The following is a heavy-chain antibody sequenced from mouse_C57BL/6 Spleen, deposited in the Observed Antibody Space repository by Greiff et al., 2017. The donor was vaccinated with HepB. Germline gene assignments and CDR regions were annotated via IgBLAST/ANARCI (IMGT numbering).Heavy chain of an antibody. D-gene: IGHD2-4*01. CDR2: IHPNSGST. Sequence: VQLQQPGAELVKPGASVKLSCKASGYTFTSYWMHWVKQRPGQGLEWIGMIHPNSGSTNYNEKFKSKATLTVDKSSSTAYMQLSSLTSEDSAVYYCARSIYYDYDGGDYYAMDYWGQGTSVTVSS. CDR1: GYTFTSYW. J-gene: IGHJ4*01. V-gene: IGHV1-64*01. CDR3: ARSIYYDYDGGDYYAMDY.